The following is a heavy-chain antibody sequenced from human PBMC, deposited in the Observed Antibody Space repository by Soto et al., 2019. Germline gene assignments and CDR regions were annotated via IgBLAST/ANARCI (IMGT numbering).Heavy chain of an antibody. Sequence: PGGSLRLSCAASGFTFSSYAMSWVRQAPGKGLEWVSAISGSGGSTYYADSVKGRFTISRDNSKNTLYLQMNSLRAEDTAVYYCAKAFTAIPGSRPEEKYYFDYWGQGTLVTVSS. CDR3: AKAFTAIPGSRPEEKYYFDY. CDR1: GFTFSSYA. D-gene: IGHD5-18*01. CDR2: ISGSGGST. J-gene: IGHJ4*02. V-gene: IGHV3-23*01.